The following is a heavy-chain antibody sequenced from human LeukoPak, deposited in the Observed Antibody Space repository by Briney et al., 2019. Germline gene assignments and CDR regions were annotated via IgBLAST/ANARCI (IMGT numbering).Heavy chain of an antibody. J-gene: IGHJ4*02. CDR3: AGPGIAVAGLDY. Sequence: PSETLSLTCAVTGYSISSGYYWGWIRQPPGKGLEWIGSIYHSGSTYYNPSLKSRVTISVDTSKNQFSLQLSSVTAADTAVYYCAGPGIAVAGLDYRGQGTLVTVSS. CDR1: GYSISSGYY. V-gene: IGHV4-38-2*01. D-gene: IGHD6-19*01. CDR2: IYHSGST.